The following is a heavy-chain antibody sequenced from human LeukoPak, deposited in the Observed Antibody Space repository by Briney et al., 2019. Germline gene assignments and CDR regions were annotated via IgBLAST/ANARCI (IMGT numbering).Heavy chain of an antibody. D-gene: IGHD3-16*01. Sequence: GGSLRLSCAASGFTFSSYSMNWVRQAPGKGLEWVSYISSSSSTIYYADSVKGRFTISRDNAKNSLYLQMNSLRAEDTALYYCAKGLAPQMIRVAFDYWGQGTLVTVSS. CDR2: ISSSSSTI. CDR1: GFTFSSYS. J-gene: IGHJ4*02. CDR3: AKGLAPQMIRVAFDY. V-gene: IGHV3-48*04.